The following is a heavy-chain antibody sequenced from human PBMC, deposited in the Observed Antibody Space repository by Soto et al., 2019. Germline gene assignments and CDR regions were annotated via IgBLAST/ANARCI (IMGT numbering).Heavy chain of an antibody. D-gene: IGHD7-27*01. Sequence: SETLSLTCTVSGASITSGNYYLGWIRQPPGNGLQWIGNFHYTGSTYYNPSLRSRVTMSVDTSKNQSSLNLNSVTAADTAVYYCARDATGDGWKNYFDSWGQGTLLTVSS. CDR3: ARDATGDGWKNYFDS. CDR2: FHYTGST. V-gene: IGHV4-39*07. CDR1: GASITSGNYY. J-gene: IGHJ4*02.